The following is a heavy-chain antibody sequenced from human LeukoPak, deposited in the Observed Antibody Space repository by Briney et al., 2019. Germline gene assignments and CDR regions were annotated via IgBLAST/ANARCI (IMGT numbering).Heavy chain of an antibody. J-gene: IGHJ3*02. Sequence: GGSLRLSCAASGFTFRTYAMSWVRQAPGKGLEWVSAISGSGGSTYYADPVKHRFTISRDNSKNTLYLQMNSLRAGDTAIYYCARDSPTFDIWGQGTMVTVSS. CDR3: ARDSPTFDI. CDR1: GFTFRTYA. CDR2: ISGSGGST. V-gene: IGHV3-23*01.